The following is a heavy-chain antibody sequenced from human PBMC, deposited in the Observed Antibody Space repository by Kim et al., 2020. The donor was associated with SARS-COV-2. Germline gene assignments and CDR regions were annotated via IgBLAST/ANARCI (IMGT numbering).Heavy chain of an antibody. V-gene: IGHV4-4*07. CDR3: ARGSRASSSWYGWYFDL. CDR1: GGSISSYY. J-gene: IGHJ2*01. Sequence: SETLSLTCTVSGGSISSYYWSWIRQPAGKGLEWIGRIYTSGSTNYNPSLKSRVTMSVDTSKNQFSLKLSSVTAADTAVYYCARGSRASSSWYGWYFDLWGRGTLVTVSS. D-gene: IGHD6-13*01. CDR2: IYTSGST.